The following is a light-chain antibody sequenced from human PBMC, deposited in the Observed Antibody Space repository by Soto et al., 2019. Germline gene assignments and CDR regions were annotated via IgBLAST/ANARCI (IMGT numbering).Light chain of an antibody. CDR3: AAWDDRMNGFV. Sequence: PSASGAPWQRVTISCSGSSSNIGSNTVNWYQQLPGTAPKPRIYTNNQRPSEVRDRFSGARSVTSASLASSGLQSEDEADYYCAAWDDRMNGFVFGTGTKVTV. CDR2: TNN. CDR1: SSNIGSNT. V-gene: IGLV1-44*01. J-gene: IGLJ1*01.